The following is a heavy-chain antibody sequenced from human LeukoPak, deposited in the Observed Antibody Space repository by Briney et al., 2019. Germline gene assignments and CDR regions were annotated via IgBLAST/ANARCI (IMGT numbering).Heavy chain of an antibody. D-gene: IGHD5-24*01. J-gene: IGHJ4*02. Sequence: PGGSLSLSCAASGFTFSSYSMNWVRQAPGKGLEWVSSISTSSSYIYYADSVKGRFTISRDNAKNSLFLQMNSLRAEDTAVYYCAREGDGYNSPIDYWGQGTLVTVSS. CDR3: AREGDGYNSPIDY. V-gene: IGHV3-21*01. CDR1: GFTFSSYS. CDR2: ISTSSSYI.